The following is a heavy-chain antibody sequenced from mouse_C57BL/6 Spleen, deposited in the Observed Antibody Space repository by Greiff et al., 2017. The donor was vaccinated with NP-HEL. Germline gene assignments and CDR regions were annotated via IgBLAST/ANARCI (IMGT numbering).Heavy chain of an antibody. V-gene: IGHV5-6*01. Sequence: EVQLVESGGDLVKPGGSLKLSCAASGFTFSSYGMSWVRQTPDQRLEWVATISRGGSYTYYTDSVKGRFTISRDNAKNTLYLQMSSLKSEDTAMYYCARHGTGTRFAYWGQGTLVTVSA. D-gene: IGHD4-1*01. CDR1: GFTFSSYG. CDR2: ISRGGSYT. CDR3: ARHGTGTRFAY. J-gene: IGHJ3*01.